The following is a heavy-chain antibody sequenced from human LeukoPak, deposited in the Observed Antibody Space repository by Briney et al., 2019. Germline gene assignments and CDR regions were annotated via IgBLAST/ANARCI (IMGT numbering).Heavy chain of an antibody. Sequence: GASVKVSCKASGYTFTCYYMHWVRQAHGQGMEWMGRINPNSGGTNYAQTFQGRVTMTRDTSISTAYMELSRLRSDDTAVHYCARSPGPVYFDGLPRVYYFDYWGQGTLVTVSS. D-gene: IGHD3-9*01. CDR3: ARSPGPVYFDGLPRVYYFDY. J-gene: IGHJ4*02. V-gene: IGHV1-2*06. CDR2: INPNSGGT. CDR1: GYTFTCYY.